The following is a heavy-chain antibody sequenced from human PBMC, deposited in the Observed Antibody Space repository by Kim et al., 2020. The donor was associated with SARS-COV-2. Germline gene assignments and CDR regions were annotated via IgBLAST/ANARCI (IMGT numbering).Heavy chain of an antibody. D-gene: IGHD3-10*01. J-gene: IGHJ6*02. V-gene: IGHV3-49*03. CDR2: IRSKAYGGTT. CDR3: TRNNSEVVLWFGTPPSSGMDV. Sequence: GGSLRLSCTASGFTFGDYAMSWFRQAPGKGLEWVGFIRSKAYGGTTEYAASVKGRFTISRDDSKSIAYLQMNSLKTEDTAVYYCTRNNSEVVLWFGTPPSSGMDVWGQGTTVTVSS. CDR1: GFTFGDYA.